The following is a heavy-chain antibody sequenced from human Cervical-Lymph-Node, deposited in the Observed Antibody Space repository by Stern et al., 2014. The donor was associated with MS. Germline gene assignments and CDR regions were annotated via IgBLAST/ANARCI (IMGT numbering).Heavy chain of an antibody. V-gene: IGHV3-30-3*01. CDR2: VSSEGNNK. J-gene: IGHJ4*02. Sequence: VQLVESWGGVVQPGRSLRLSCAVSGFNFSHYAMHWVRQAPGKGLEWVAAVSSEGNNKYHADSVKGRFTISRDNSKNTVYLQMNSLRDDDTAVYYCATQIWFDYWGQGTLVAVS. CDR3: ATQIWFDY. D-gene: IGHD3-16*01. CDR1: GFNFSHYA.